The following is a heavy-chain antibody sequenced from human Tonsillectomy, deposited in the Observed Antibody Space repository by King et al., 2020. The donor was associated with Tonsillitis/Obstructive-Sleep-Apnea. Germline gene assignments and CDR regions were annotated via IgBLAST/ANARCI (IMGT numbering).Heavy chain of an antibody. V-gene: IGHV3-30*04. D-gene: IGHD4-11*01. Sequence: QVQLVESGGGVVQPGRSLRLSCAASGFTFSSYAMHWVRQAPGKGLEWVAVISYDGSNKYYADSVKGRFTISRDNSKNTLYLQMNSLRAEDTAVYYCARDRGRDYINYGNWFDPWGQGTLVTVSS. CDR2: ISYDGSNK. J-gene: IGHJ5*02. CDR3: ARDRGRDYINYGNWFDP. CDR1: GFTFSSYA.